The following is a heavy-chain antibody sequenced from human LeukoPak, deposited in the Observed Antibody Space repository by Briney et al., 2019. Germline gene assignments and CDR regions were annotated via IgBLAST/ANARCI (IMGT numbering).Heavy chain of an antibody. CDR3: ASDLGGLLTGDNWFDP. D-gene: IGHD2-15*01. J-gene: IGHJ5*02. CDR2: IIPIFGTA. CDR1: GGTFSSYA. V-gene: IGHV1-69*05. Sequence: SVKVSCKASGGTFSSYAISWVRQAPGQGLEWMGGIIPIFGTANYAQKFQGRVTITTDESTSTAYMELSSLRSEDTAVYYCASDLGGLLTGDNWFDPWGQGTLVTVSS.